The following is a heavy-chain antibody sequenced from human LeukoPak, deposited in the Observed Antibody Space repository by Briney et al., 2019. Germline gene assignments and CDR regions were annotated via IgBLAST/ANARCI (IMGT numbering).Heavy chain of an antibody. J-gene: IGHJ4*02. CDR2: IEQDGSER. V-gene: IGHV3-7*01. Sequence: PGGSLRLSCAASGFTFSNYWMSWVRQAPGKGLEWVANIEQDGSERYYVDSVKGRFTISRDNAKSSLYLQMNSLRAEDTAVYYCARYGGSYYFDNWGQGTLVTVSS. CDR3: ARYGGSYYFDN. D-gene: IGHD1-26*01. CDR1: GFTFSNYW.